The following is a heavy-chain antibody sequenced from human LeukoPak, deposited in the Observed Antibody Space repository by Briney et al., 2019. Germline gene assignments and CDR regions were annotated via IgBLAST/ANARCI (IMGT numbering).Heavy chain of an antibody. CDR2: IYSGGST. CDR1: GFTVSSNY. CDR3: ARVDPMVRGWAFDY. V-gene: IGHV3-53*04. D-gene: IGHD3-10*01. J-gene: IGHJ4*02. Sequence: GGSLRLSCAASGFTVSSNYMSWVRQAPGKGLEWVSVIYSGGSTYYADSVKGRFTISGHNSKNTLYLQMNSLRAEDTAVYYCARVDPMVRGWAFDYWGQGTLVTVSS.